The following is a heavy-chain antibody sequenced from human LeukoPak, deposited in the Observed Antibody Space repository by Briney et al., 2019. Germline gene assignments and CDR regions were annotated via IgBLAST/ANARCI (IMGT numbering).Heavy chain of an antibody. CDR3: ASGRGAYCGGDCYYTGRFDY. V-gene: IGHV4-34*01. CDR2: INHSGST. CDR1: GGSFSGYY. Sequence: AETLPLTCAVYGGSFSGYYWSWIRQPPGKGLEWIGEINHSGSTNYNRSLKSRVTISVDTSKNQFSLKLSSVTAADTAVYYCASGRGAYCGGDCYYTGRFDYWGQGTLVTVSS. J-gene: IGHJ4*02. D-gene: IGHD2-21*01.